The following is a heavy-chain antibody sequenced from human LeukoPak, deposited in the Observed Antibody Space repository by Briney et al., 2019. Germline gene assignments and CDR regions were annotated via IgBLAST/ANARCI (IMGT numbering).Heavy chain of an antibody. V-gene: IGHV3-33*08. CDR1: GFTFNTYG. Sequence: PGGSLRLSCAASGFTFNTYGMHWVRQAPGKGLEWLAVISYDGTNKYYSESVKGRFTISRDKSKNMVYLQMNSLRAEDTAVYYCARDTQYSYGFIDYWGQGTLVTVSS. CDR2: ISYDGTNK. J-gene: IGHJ4*02. CDR3: ARDTQYSYGFIDY. D-gene: IGHD5-18*01.